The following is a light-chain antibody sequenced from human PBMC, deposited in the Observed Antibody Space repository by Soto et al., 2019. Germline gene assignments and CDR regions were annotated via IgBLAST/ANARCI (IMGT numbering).Light chain of an antibody. CDR1: SSDVGAYSY. V-gene: IGLV2-14*01. CDR2: DVS. CDR3: ISYTSSNTLV. J-gene: IGLJ2*01. Sequence: QSALTQPASVSGSPGQSVTISCTGTSSDVGAYSYVSWYQQHPGKAPKLIIYDVSNRPSGVSNRFSGAKSGNTASLTISGLQAEDEADYYSISYTSSNTLVFGRGTPLTVL.